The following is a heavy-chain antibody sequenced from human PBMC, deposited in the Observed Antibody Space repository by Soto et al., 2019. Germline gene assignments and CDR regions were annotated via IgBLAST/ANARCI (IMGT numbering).Heavy chain of an antibody. V-gene: IGHV4-39*01. CDR1: WGTIVDISDH. CDR2: IYYSGST. CDR3: ASSNWFDP. J-gene: IGHJ5*02. Sequence: LETLCLPYTVAWGTIVDISDHRGWIRQPPGKGLEWIGIIYYSGSTYYNPSLKSRVTISVDTSKNQFSLKLSSVIFIDTAVYYCASSNWFDPWGQGTLVTVSS.